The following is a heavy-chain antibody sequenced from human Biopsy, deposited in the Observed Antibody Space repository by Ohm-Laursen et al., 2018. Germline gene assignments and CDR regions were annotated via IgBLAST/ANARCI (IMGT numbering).Heavy chain of an antibody. CDR1: GEPFNGYY. D-gene: IGHD3-22*01. CDR2: INHSGRT. J-gene: IGHJ6*02. Sequence: GTLSLTCAVYGEPFNGYYWSWISQTPGKGLEWIGEINHSGRTNYNPSLKSRVTISVDTSKNQFSLKVRSVTAADTAVYYCVRGVDYYDPYHYYALDVWGQGTTVTVSS. CDR3: VRGVDYYDPYHYYALDV. V-gene: IGHV4-34*01.